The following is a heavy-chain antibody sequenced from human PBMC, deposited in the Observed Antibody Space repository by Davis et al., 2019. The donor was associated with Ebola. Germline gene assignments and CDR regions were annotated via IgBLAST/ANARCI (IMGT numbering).Heavy chain of an antibody. CDR2: IKQDGSEK. J-gene: IGHJ4*02. CDR1: GFTFSSYW. CDR3: ARGAPTLDY. D-gene: IGHD1-26*01. Sequence: GESLKISCAASGFTFSSYWMSWVRQAPGKGLEWVANIKQDGSEKYYVDSVEGRFTISRDNAKNSLYLQMNSLRAEDTAVYYCARGAPTLDYWGQGTLVTVSS. V-gene: IGHV3-7*01.